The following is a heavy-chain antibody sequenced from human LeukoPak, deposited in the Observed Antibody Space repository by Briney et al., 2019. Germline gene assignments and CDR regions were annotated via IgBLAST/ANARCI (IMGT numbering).Heavy chain of an antibody. J-gene: IGHJ6*02. CDR1: GFTFSSFA. V-gene: IGHV3-33*01. D-gene: IGHD6-19*01. Sequence: GGSLRLSCAASGFTFSSFAMHWVRQAPGKGLEWVAAIVNNGGQTSYADSVKGRFTISRDNSKNTLYLQMNSLRVEDTAVYYCARASLPGAIAVAGDYYGMDVWGQGTTVTVSS. CDR3: ARASLPGAIAVAGDYYGMDV. CDR2: IVNNGGQT.